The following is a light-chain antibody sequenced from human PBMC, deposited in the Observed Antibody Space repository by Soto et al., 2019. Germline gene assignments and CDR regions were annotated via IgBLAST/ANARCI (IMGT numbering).Light chain of an antibody. J-gene: IGLJ2*01. CDR3: SSYTSSSTL. Sequence: QSALTQPASVSGSPGQSITISCTGTSSDVGGYNYVSWYQQYPGKAPKLMLYEVSNRPSGVSHRFSGSKSGNTASLTISGLQAEDEADYYCSSYTSSSTLFGGGTQLTVL. CDR2: EVS. CDR1: SSDVGGYNY. V-gene: IGLV2-14*01.